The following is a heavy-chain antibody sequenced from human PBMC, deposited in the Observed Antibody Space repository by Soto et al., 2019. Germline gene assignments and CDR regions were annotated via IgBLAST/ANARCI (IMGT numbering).Heavy chain of an antibody. CDR3: LRGASGYGNFDY. Sequence: DVQLVESGGGFVQPGGSLTLSCGASGFSLSDYWMHWVRQRPGKGLVWLSRIYTTTNYADSVQGRFIISRDTARNTLYLPMNGLRDEDTAVYYCLRGASGYGNFDYWGRGILVTVSS. D-gene: IGHD5-12*01. J-gene: IGHJ4*02. V-gene: IGHV3-74*01. CDR1: GFSLSDYW. CDR2: IYTTT.